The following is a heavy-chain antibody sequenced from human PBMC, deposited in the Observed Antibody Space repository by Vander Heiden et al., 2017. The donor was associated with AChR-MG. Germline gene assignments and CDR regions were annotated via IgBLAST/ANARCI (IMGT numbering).Heavy chain of an antibody. J-gene: IGHJ3*02. CDR1: GFTFDDYA. CDR3: AKGVYGDYSDAFDI. Sequence: EVQLVESGGGLVQPGRSLRLSWAASGFTFDDYAMHWVRQAPGKGLEWVSGISWNSGSIVYADSVKGRFTISRDNAKNSLYLQMNSLRAEDTALYYCAKGVYGDYSDAFDIWGQGTMVTVSS. CDR2: ISWNSGSI. D-gene: IGHD4-17*01. V-gene: IGHV3-9*01.